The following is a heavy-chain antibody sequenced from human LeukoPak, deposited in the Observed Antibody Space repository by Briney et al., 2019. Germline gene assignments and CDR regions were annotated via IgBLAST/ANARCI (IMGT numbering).Heavy chain of an antibody. CDR2: TYYTSNWTG. CDR1: GDSVSSGSSS. J-gene: IGHJ5*02. CDR3: VRRAKGNSYFDP. V-gene: IGHV6-1*01. Sequence: PSQTLSLTCAISGDSVSSGSSSWHWIRQSPSRGLEWLGRTYYTSNWTGDSALSVRSRIAITPDTSKNQFTLQLNSVTGDDTAVYYCVRRAKGNSYFDPWGQGTLVVVSS. D-gene: IGHD4-23*01.